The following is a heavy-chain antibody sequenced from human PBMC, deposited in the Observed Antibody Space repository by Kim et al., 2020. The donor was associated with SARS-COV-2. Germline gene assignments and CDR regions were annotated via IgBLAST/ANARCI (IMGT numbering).Heavy chain of an antibody. CDR2: IDPSDSYT. CDR3: ARHSNTYCTNGVCYTCDY. J-gene: IGHJ4*02. D-gene: IGHD2-8*01. CDR1: GYSFTSYW. Sequence: GESLKISCKGSGYSFTSYWISWVRQMPGKGLEWMGRIDPSDSYTNYSPSFQGHVTISTDKSISTAYLQWSSLKASDTAMYYCARHSNTYCTNGVCYTCDYWGQGTLVTVSS. V-gene: IGHV5-10-1*01.